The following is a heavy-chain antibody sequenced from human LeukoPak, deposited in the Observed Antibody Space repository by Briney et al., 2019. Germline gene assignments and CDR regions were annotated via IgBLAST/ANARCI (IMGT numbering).Heavy chain of an antibody. Sequence: GGSLRLSCAASGFTFSSYSMNWVRQAPGKGLEWVSYISSSSSTIYYADSVKGRFTISRDNAKNSLYLQMNSLRAEDTAVYYCARSNVLLWFGEEYGMDVWGQGTTVTVSS. J-gene: IGHJ6*02. CDR2: ISSSSSTI. CDR3: ARSNVLLWFGEEYGMDV. D-gene: IGHD3-10*01. V-gene: IGHV3-48*04. CDR1: GFTFSSYS.